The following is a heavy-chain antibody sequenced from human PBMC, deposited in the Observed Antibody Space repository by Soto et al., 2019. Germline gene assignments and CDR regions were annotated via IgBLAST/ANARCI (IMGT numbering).Heavy chain of an antibody. V-gene: IGHV4-31*11. J-gene: IGHJ4*02. D-gene: IGHD3-22*01. CDR2: IYYSGST. CDR1: GGSFSGYY. CDR3: AREKASSGYPPIIYYFDY. Sequence: SETLSLTCAVYGGSFSGYYWSWIRQHPGKGLEWIGYIYYSGSTYYNPSLKSRVTISVDTSKNQFSLKLSSVTAADTAVYYCAREKASSGYPPIIYYFDYWGQGTLVTVSS.